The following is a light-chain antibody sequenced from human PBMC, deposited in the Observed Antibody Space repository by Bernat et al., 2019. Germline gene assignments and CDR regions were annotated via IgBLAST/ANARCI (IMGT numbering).Light chain of an antibody. V-gene: IGLV1-51*02. Sequence: QSVLTQPPSVSAAPGQKVTISCSGSSFNIGNEDASWYQQLPGTAPKLLIYENNKRPSGIPDRFSGSKSGTSATLGITGLQTGDEADYYCGKWDRSLSAYVFGSGTKVTVL. CDR1: SFNIGNED. CDR2: ENN. J-gene: IGLJ1*01. CDR3: GKWDRSLSAYV.